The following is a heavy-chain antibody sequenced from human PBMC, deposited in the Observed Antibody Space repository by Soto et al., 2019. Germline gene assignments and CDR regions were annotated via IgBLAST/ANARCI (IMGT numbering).Heavy chain of an antibody. Sequence: GESLKISCKGSGYSFTSYWIGWVRQMPGKGLEWMGIIYPGDSDTRYSPSFQGQVTISADKSISTAYLQWSSLKASDTAMYYCARGSGHDYYYYSGMDVWGQGTTVTVSS. CDR1: GYSFTSYW. J-gene: IGHJ6*02. CDR2: IYPGDSDT. CDR3: ARGSGHDYYYYSGMDV. D-gene: IGHD2-15*01. V-gene: IGHV5-51*01.